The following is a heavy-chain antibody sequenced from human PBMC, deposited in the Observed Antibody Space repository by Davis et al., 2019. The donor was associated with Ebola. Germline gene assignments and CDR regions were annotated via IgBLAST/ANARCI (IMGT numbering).Heavy chain of an antibody. CDR2: LYTIGKA. CDR3: AKEIGGSGWYSIDY. J-gene: IGHJ4*02. V-gene: IGHV3-53*01. Sequence: GESLKIPCAPSGLNFETNYMSWVRQAPGKGLEWVSVLYTIGKAYYADSVKGRFTISRDNSKNTLYLQMNSLRAEDTAVYYCAKEIGGSGWYSIDYLGQGTLVTVSS. D-gene: IGHD6-19*01. CDR1: GLNFETNY.